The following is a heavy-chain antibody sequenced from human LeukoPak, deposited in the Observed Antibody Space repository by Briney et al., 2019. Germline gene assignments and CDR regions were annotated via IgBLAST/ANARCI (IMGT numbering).Heavy chain of an antibody. V-gene: IGHV3-49*03. Sequence: GGSLRLSCAGSGFNFGDNAMSWCRQAPGKGLEWVGFIRSKDYGGTTEYAASVKGRFTISKDDSKSIAYLQMNSLKTEDTAVYYCTFVSGGIDYWGQGTLVTVSS. CDR3: TFVSGGIDY. D-gene: IGHD3-16*01. CDR2: IRSKDYGGTT. J-gene: IGHJ4*02. CDR1: GFNFGDNA.